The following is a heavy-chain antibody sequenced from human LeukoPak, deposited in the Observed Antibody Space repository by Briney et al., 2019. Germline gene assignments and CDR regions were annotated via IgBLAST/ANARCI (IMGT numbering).Heavy chain of an antibody. J-gene: IGHJ4*02. CDR1: GFTFSGYW. Sequence: QPGGSLRLSYAASGFTFSGYWTNWVRQAPGKGLVWVSRINGDGSITNYADSVKGRFTISRDNAKNTLYLQMNSLRAEDTAIYYCAIMYSGASGAFDYWGQGTLVTVSS. CDR3: AIMYSGASGAFDY. D-gene: IGHD1-26*01. V-gene: IGHV3-74*01. CDR2: INGDGSIT.